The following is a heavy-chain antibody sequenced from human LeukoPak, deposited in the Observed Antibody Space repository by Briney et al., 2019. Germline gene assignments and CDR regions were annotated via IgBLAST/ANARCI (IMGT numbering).Heavy chain of an antibody. CDR3: AREGTDQYYYYYMDV. D-gene: IGHD3-10*01. J-gene: IGHJ6*03. Sequence: SETLSLTCTVSGGSISSYYWSWIRQPPGKGLEWIGYIYYSGSTNYNPSLKSRVTISLDTSKNQFSLKLSSVTAAGTAVYYCAREGTDQYYYYYMDVWGKGTTVTVSS. CDR2: IYYSGST. V-gene: IGHV4-59*01. CDR1: GGSISSYY.